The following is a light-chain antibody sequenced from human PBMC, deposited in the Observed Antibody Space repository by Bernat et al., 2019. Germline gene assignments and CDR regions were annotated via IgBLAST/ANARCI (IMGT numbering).Light chain of an antibody. CDR3: AAWDDSLTSWL. CDR1: SSNIGTNT. V-gene: IGLV1-44*01. J-gene: IGLJ3*02. CDR2: RDN. Sequence: QSVLTQPPSASGTPGQRVTISCSGSSSNIGTNTVNWYQQLPGTAPKVLIYRDNQRPSGVPDRFSGSKSGTSASLAISGLQSEDEADYYCAAWDDSLTSWLFGGGTKLTVL.